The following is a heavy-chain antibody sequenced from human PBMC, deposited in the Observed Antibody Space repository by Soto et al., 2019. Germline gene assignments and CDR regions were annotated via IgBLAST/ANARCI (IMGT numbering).Heavy chain of an antibody. CDR2: IKQDGSEK. V-gene: IGHV3-7*04. CDR3: ARDPNIVVVPAAIYYYYGMDV. D-gene: IGHD2-2*01. Sequence: GSLRLSCAASGFTFSNYHMSWVRQSPGKGLEWVANIKQDGSEKYYVDSVKGRFTISRDNAKNSLYLQMNSLRAEDTAVYYCARDPNIVVVPAAIYYYYGMDVWGQGTTVTVS. CDR1: GFTFSNYH. J-gene: IGHJ6*02.